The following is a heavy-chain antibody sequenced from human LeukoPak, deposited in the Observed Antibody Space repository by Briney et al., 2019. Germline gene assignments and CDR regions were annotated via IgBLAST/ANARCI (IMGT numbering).Heavy chain of an antibody. Sequence: ASVKVSCKASGGTFNNYTISWVRQAPGQGLEWMGWISAYNGNTNYAQKLQGRVTMTTDTSTSTAYMELRSLRSDDTAVYYCARERRPYYDFWSGYYYYMDVWGKGTTVTVSS. J-gene: IGHJ6*03. CDR3: ARERRPYYDFWSGYYYYMDV. CDR2: ISAYNGNT. CDR1: GGTFNNYT. D-gene: IGHD3-3*01. V-gene: IGHV1-18*01.